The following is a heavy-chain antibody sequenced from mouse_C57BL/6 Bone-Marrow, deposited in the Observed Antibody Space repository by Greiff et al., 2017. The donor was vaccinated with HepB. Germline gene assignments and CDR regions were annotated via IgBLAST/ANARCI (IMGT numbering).Heavy chain of an antibody. V-gene: IGHV1-55*01. D-gene: IGHD2-5*01. CDR2: IYPGSGST. CDR3: ARRGIYSNYAMDY. Sequence: QVQLKESGAELVKPGASVKMSCKASGYTFTNYWITWVKQRPGQGLEWIGDIYPGSGSTNYNEKFKSKATLTVDTSSSTAYMQLSSLTSEDSAVYYCARRGIYSNYAMDYWGQGTSVTVSS. CDR1: GYTFTNYW. J-gene: IGHJ4*01.